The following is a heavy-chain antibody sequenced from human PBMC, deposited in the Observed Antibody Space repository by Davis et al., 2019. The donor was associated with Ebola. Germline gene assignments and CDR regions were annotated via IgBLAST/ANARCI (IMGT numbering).Heavy chain of an antibody. CDR1: GGTFSSYA. Sequence: AASVKVSCKASGGTFSSYAISWVRQAPGQGLEWMGGIIPIFGTANYAQKFQGRVTITADESTSTAYMELSSLRSEDTAVYYCARGGYSNHNYYFDYWGQGTLVTVSS. V-gene: IGHV1-69*13. CDR2: IIPIFGTA. J-gene: IGHJ4*02. D-gene: IGHD4-11*01. CDR3: ARGGYSNHNYYFDY.